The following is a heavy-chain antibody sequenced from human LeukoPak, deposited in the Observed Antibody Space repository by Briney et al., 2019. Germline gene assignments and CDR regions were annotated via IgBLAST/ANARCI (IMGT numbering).Heavy chain of an antibody. CDR3: AKLRLQLPDY. CDR2: ISGSGGST. CDR1: GVSFSSCA. D-gene: IGHD5-24*01. V-gene: IGHV3-23*01. Sequence: GGSLRLSCAASGVSFSSCAMSWVRQAPGKGLEWVSAISGSGGSTYYADSVKGRFTISRDNSKNTLYLQMNSLRAEDTAVYYCAKLRLQLPDYWGQGTLVTVSS. J-gene: IGHJ4*02.